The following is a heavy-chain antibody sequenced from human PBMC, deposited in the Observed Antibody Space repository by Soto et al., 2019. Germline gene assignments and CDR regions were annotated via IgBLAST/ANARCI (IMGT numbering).Heavy chain of an antibody. CDR3: ARAIKRWEVNYYFDY. D-gene: IGHD1-26*01. V-gene: IGHV1-69*06. CDR1: GSTFNNFA. J-gene: IGHJ4*02. Sequence: QVVLLQSGAEVKAPGSSVRLSCQVSGSTFNNFAFSWVRQAPGQGPEWLGGIVVMSNAADYSQRFQDRVMITADTSTSTLYMELGSLTFDDTAVYYCARAIKRWEVNYYFDYWGQGTLVTVSS. CDR2: IVVMSNAA.